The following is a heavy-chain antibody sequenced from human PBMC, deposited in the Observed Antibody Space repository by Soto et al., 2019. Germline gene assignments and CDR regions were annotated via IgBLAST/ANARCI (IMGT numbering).Heavy chain of an antibody. Sequence: QVQLVESGGGVVQPGRSLRLSCAASGFTFSSYAMHWVRQAPGKGLEWVAVISYGGSNKYYADSVKGRFTISRDNSKNTLYLQMNSLRAEDTAVYYCARDMPPVIAVAGTRGLGVVQHWGQGTLVTVSS. CDR1: GFTFSSYA. CDR2: ISYGGSNK. CDR3: ARDMPPVIAVAGTRGLGVVQH. D-gene: IGHD6-19*01. J-gene: IGHJ1*01. V-gene: IGHV3-30-3*01.